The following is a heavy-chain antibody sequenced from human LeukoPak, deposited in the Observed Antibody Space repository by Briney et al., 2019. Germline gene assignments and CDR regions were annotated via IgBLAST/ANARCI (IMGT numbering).Heavy chain of an antibody. CDR2: ISAYNGNT. CDR3: AAQAHYGSGSYYNFAAGD. J-gene: IGHJ4*02. D-gene: IGHD3-10*01. V-gene: IGHV1-18*01. CDR1: GYTFTSYG. Sequence: ASVKVSCKASGYTFTSYGISWVRQAPGQGLEWMGWISAYNGNTNYAQKLQGRVTMTTDTSTSTAHMELRSLRSDDTAVYYCAAQAHYGSGSYYNFAAGDWGQGTLVTVPS.